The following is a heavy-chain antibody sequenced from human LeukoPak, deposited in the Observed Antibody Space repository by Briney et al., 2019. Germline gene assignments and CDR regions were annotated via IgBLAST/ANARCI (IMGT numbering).Heavy chain of an antibody. V-gene: IGHV6-1*01. CDR1: GESVSSKNGA. Sequence: SQTLSVTCDISGESVSSKNGAWNWIRQSPSRGLEWLGSTYYRSKWYTDYAVSVNGRITISPDTSKNQFSLPLNSVTPDDTAVYYCARDVGTSGWHTFDYWGQGTLVTVSS. CDR2: TYYRSKWYT. CDR3: ARDVGTSGWHTFDY. D-gene: IGHD6-19*01. J-gene: IGHJ4*02.